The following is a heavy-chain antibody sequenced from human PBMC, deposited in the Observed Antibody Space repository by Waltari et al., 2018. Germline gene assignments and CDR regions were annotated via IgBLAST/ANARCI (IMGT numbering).Heavy chain of an antibody. CDR2: IDPQDGET. Sequence: EVQLVQSGAEVRKPGATVKISCKASGYTFTDYYMHWVQQAPGKGLEWVGSIDPQDGETKYADKFQGRATITADTSIDTVYMELSSLRSEDTAVFYCARTTTIKSLDYWGQGTLVTVSS. V-gene: IGHV1-69-2*01. J-gene: IGHJ4*02. CDR3: ARTTTIKSLDY. D-gene: IGHD1-7*01. CDR1: GYTFTDYY.